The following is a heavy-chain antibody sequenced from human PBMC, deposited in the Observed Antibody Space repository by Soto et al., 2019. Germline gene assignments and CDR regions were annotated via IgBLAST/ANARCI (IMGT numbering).Heavy chain of an antibody. J-gene: IGHJ4*02. CDR3: ANGDLSGSGRYQIWAFDY. V-gene: IGHV3-30*18. CDR1: GFTFSSYG. Sequence: GGSLRLSCAASGFTFSSYGMHWVRQAPGKGLEWVAVISYDGSNKYYADSVKGRFTISRDNSKNTLYLQMNSLRAEDTAVYYCANGDLSGSGRYQIWAFDYWGQGTLVTVSS. CDR2: ISYDGSNK. D-gene: IGHD3-10*01.